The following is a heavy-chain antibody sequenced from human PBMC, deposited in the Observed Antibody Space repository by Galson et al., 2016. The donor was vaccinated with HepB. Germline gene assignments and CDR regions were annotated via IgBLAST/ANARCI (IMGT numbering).Heavy chain of an antibody. D-gene: IGHD7-27*01. CDR1: GFTFSDYA. CDR3: AKAQPSPTATGGF. CDR2: ISSNGATT. Sequence: SLRLSCAVSGFTFSDYAMSWVRQAPGKGLEWVSAISSNGATTYHADSVKGRFTISRDNSKSTLYLQMNSLRVEDTAVYYCAKAQPSPTATGGFWGQGTLVIVSS. V-gene: IGHV3-23*01. J-gene: IGHJ4*02.